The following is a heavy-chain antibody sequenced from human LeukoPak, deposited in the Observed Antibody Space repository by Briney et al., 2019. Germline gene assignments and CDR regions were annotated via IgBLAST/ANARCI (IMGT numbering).Heavy chain of an antibody. Sequence: SETLSLTCTVSGRSISRYYWSWFRQTPGKGPEWIGYIYYSGSTKYNPSLKSRVTISVDRSKNQFSLKLNSVTAADTAVYYCARYWGVQLWPHWYFDLWGRGSLVTVSS. D-gene: IGHD5-18*01. CDR2: IYYSGST. CDR3: ARYWGVQLWPHWYFDL. CDR1: GRSISRYY. J-gene: IGHJ2*01. V-gene: IGHV4-59*01.